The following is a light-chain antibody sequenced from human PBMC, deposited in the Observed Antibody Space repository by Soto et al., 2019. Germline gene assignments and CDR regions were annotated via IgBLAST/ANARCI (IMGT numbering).Light chain of an antibody. Sequence: EIVLTQSPGTLSLSPGETATLSCRASQSINSNSLAWYQQRPGQAPRLLLYAASSRATGIPDRFSGSGSGTDFTLTISRLEPEDFAVYYCQQCTYSPLSFGGGTKVVIK. CDR3: QQCTYSPLS. CDR1: QSINSNS. CDR2: AAS. J-gene: IGKJ4*01. V-gene: IGKV3-20*01.